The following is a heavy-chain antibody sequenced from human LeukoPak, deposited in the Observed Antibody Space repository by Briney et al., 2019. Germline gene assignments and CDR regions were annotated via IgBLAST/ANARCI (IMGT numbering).Heavy chain of an antibody. CDR3: AREAGTMVRGVIPPPFDP. V-gene: IGHV1-8*01. Sequence: GASVKVSCKASGYTFTSYDINWVRQATGQGLEWMGWMNPNSGNTGYAQKFQGRVTMTRNTSISTAYMELSSLRSEDTAVYYCAREAGTMVRGVIPPPFDPWGQGTLVTVSS. CDR1: GYTFTSYD. D-gene: IGHD3-10*01. J-gene: IGHJ5*02. CDR2: MNPNSGNT.